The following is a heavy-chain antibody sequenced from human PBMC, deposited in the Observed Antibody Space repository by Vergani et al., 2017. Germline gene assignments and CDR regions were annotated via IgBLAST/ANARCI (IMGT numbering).Heavy chain of an antibody. J-gene: IGHJ6*03. CDR1: GGSFTSYH. CDR2: IDHTGRP. V-gene: IGHV4-34*01. CDR3: ARVNTETNGHLYYYYYMDV. Sequence: QVQLQQWVGGLLKPSETLSLTCVVNGGSFTSYHWTWIRQSPGEGLEWVGDIDHTGRPDYNPSLKSRLTMSVDKSRNQVSLTLNSVTATDTAIYYCARVNTETNGHLYYYYYMDVWGQGTAVTVS. D-gene: IGHD4-11*01.